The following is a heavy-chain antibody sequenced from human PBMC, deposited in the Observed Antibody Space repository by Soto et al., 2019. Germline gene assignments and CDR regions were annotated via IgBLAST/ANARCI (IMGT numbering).Heavy chain of an antibody. V-gene: IGHV3-48*04. D-gene: IGHD2-2*01. CDR1: GFTFTRYG. Sequence: PGGSLRLSCAASGFTFTRYGMNWVRQAPGKGPEWVSHISSSNSAIYYADSVKGRFTISRDNARNSLYLQMNSLRAEDTAVYYCARDQDYASDHWGQGTLVSVSS. CDR3: ARDQDYASDH. J-gene: IGHJ5*02. CDR2: ISSSNSAI.